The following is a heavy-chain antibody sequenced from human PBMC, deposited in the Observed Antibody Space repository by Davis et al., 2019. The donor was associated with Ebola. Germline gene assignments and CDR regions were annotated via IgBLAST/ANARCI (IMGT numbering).Heavy chain of an antibody. CDR1: GYTFTSYG. V-gene: IGHV1-18*04. J-gene: IGHJ5*02. CDR3: ARDKMVLTDNWLDP. D-gene: IGHD4/OR15-4a*01. CDR2: ISAYNGKT. Sequence: AASVQVSCKASGYTFTSYGITWVRQAPGQGLEWMGWISAYNGKTNYAQRFQGRVTMTTDTSTNTAFMELRSLRSDDTAMYYCARDKMVLTDNWLDPWGQGTLVTVSS.